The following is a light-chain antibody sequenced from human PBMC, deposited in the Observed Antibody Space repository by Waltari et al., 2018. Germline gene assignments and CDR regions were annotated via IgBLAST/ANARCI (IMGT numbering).Light chain of an antibody. V-gene: IGLV3-21*04. CDR3: QVGDDFIDSGV. CDR2: YDN. J-gene: IGLJ3*02. Sequence: YVVTQPPSVSVTPGQTATLTCGGENIETKSVNWYQQKPGQAPFLVMFYDNDRPAGIPERFSGSNSGNTATLTINWVEAGDEADYHCQVGDDFIDSGVFGGGTRLSVL. CDR1: NIETKS.